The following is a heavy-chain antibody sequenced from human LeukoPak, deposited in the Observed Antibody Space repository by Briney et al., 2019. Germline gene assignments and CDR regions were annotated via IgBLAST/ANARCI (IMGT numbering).Heavy chain of an antibody. CDR1: GGSVSGGNYY. CDR3: TRTGSTGGY. V-gene: IGHV4-61*01. Sequence: SETLSLTCTVSGGSVSGGNYYCSWIRQSPGKGLEWIGYIHYSGSTVYDPSLKSRVTMSIDTSKNQFSLNLSSATAADTAVYYCTRTGSTGGYWGQGTLVTVSS. J-gene: IGHJ4*02. D-gene: IGHD1-7*01. CDR2: IHYSGST.